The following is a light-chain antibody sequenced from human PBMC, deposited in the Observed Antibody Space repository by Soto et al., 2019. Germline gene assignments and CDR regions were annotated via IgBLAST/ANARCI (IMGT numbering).Light chain of an antibody. V-gene: IGLV2-8*01. Sequence: QSVLTQPPSASGSPGQSVTISCTGTSSDVGGYNYVSWYQHHPGKAPKVMVYEVSKRPSGVPDRFSGSKSGNTASLTVSGLQAEDEADYYCSSRAGSAPYVFGTGTRSPS. CDR3: SSRAGSAPYV. J-gene: IGLJ1*01. CDR1: SSDVGGYNY. CDR2: EVS.